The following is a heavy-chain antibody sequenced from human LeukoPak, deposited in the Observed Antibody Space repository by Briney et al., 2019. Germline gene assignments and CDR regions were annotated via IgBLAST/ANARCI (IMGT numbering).Heavy chain of an antibody. CDR2: IYYTGST. Sequence: SETLSLTCTVSGGSISSSLYYWGWIRQPPGKGLEWIGSIYYTGSTYYNPSLKSRVTISVDTSKNQFSLKLTSVTAADTAVYYCARGYHSYGNYNFDYWGQGSLVTVSS. D-gene: IGHD5-18*01. CDR1: GGSISSSLYY. J-gene: IGHJ4*02. CDR3: ARGYHSYGNYNFDY. V-gene: IGHV4-39*07.